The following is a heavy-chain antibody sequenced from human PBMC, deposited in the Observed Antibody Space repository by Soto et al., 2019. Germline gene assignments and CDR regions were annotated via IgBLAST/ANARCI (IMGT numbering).Heavy chain of an antibody. V-gene: IGHV3-64*07. CDR1: GFTFSNYV. J-gene: IGHJ3*02. D-gene: IGHD4-4*01. CDR2: ISGNGANT. CDR3: ARVGGFTDYIHDALEI. Sequence: EVQLVESGGGLVQPGGSLRLSCSASGFTFSNYVMHWVRQAPGKGLEYVSAISGNGANTYYADSVKGRFTISRDNSRDSLYLQMGRLRAEDMAVYFCARVGGFTDYIHDALEIWGQGTMVTVSS.